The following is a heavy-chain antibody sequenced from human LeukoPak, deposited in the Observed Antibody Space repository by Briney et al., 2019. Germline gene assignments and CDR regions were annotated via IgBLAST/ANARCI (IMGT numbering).Heavy chain of an antibody. D-gene: IGHD2-2*01. CDR2: ISGSGGST. Sequence: PGGPLRLSCAASGFTFSSYAMSWVRQAPGKGLEWVSAISGSGGSTYYADSVKGRFTISRDNSKNTLYLQMNSLRAEDTAVYYCAKGLRYCSSTSCYYFDYWGQGTLVTVSS. J-gene: IGHJ4*02. CDR3: AKGLRYCSSTSCYYFDY. V-gene: IGHV3-23*01. CDR1: GFTFSSYA.